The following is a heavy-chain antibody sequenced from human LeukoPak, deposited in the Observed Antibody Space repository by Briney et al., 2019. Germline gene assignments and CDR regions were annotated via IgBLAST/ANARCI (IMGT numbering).Heavy chain of an antibody. CDR1: GFTFSSYA. D-gene: IGHD6-19*01. CDR3: AKGVGQWLVKLAFDI. Sequence: PGGSLRLSCAASGFTFSSYAMSWVRQAPGKALEWVSAISGSGGSTYYADSVKGRFTISRDNSKNTLYLQMNSLRAEDTAVYYCAKGVGQWLVKLAFDIWGQGTMVTVSS. J-gene: IGHJ3*02. V-gene: IGHV3-23*01. CDR2: ISGSGGST.